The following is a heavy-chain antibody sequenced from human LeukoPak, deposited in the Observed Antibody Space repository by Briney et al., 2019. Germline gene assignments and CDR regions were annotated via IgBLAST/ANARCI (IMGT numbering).Heavy chain of an antibody. CDR2: INWNGGDT. V-gene: IGHV3-23*01. J-gene: IGHJ4*02. Sequence: GGSLRLSCAASGFTFRSYGMTWVRQAPGKGLEWVSTINWNGGDTYYADSVKGRFTISRDNSKNTLYLQVNSLRAEDTAVYYCAKGLALFDYWGQGTLVTVSS. CDR1: GFTFRSYG. CDR3: AKGLALFDY.